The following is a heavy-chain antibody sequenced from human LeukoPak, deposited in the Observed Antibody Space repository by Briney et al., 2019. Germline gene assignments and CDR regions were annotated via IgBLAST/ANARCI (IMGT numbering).Heavy chain of an antibody. CDR2: IYHSGST. CDR3: ARAYRSSWYANWFDP. D-gene: IGHD6-13*01. V-gene: IGHV4-38-2*01. J-gene: IGHJ5*02. Sequence: SETLSLTCAVSGYSISTGYYWGWIRQPPGKGLEWIGSIYHSGSTYYNPSLKSRVTISVDTSKNQFSLKLSSVTAADTAVYFCARAYRSSWYANWFDPWGQGTLVTVSS. CDR1: GYSISTGYY.